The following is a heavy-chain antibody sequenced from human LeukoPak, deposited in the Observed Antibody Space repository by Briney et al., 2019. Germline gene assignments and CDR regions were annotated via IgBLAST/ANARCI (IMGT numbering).Heavy chain of an antibody. V-gene: IGHV3-66*01. CDR1: GFTLSSNY. CDR2: IYSGDST. J-gene: IGHJ4*02. Sequence: GGSLRLSCAASGFTLSSNYMSGVRQAPGKGREGGSVIYSGDSTYYADSVKGRFTISRDNSNHTLYLQMHSLRAEDTAVYYCARGYCTNVVCYSLDYWGQGTLVTVSS. D-gene: IGHD2-8*01. CDR3: ARGYCTNVVCYSLDY.